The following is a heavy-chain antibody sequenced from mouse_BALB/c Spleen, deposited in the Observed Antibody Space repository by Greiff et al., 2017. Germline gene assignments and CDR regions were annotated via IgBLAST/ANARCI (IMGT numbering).Heavy chain of an antibody. CDR3: ARIYDGYSAWFAY. Sequence: EVQLVESGAELVRPGALVKLSCKASGFNIKDYYMHWVKQRPEQGLEWIGWIDPENGNTIYDPKFQGKASITADTSSNTAYLQLSSLTSEDTAVYYCARIYDGYSAWFAYWGQGTLVTVSA. CDR1: GFNIKDYY. CDR2: IDPENGNT. J-gene: IGHJ3*01. D-gene: IGHD2-3*01. V-gene: IGHV14-1*02.